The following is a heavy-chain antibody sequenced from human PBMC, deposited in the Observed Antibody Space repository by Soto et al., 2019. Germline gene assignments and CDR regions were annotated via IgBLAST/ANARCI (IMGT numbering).Heavy chain of an antibody. V-gene: IGHV3-7*01. CDR1: GFTFSSYW. J-gene: IGHJ4*02. CDR3: ARESLDIVATIEELDY. D-gene: IGHD5-12*01. Sequence: EVRLVESGGGLVQPGGSLRLSCAASGFTFSSYWMNWVRQAPGKGLEWVANIKEDGSEKYHIDSVKGRFTISRDNAKNSLYIQMNSLKAEDTAVYYCARESLDIVATIEELDYWGQGTLVTVSS. CDR2: IKEDGSEK.